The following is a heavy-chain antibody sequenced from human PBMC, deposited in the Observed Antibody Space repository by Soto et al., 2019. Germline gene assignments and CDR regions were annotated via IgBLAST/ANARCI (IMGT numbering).Heavy chain of an antibody. V-gene: IGHV1-3*01. J-gene: IGHJ4*01. D-gene: IGHD5-18*01. CDR3: ARSDEIVYSYGLAVDY. CDR2: INAGNCNT. Sequence: PAKPSSKESGYTYTSYSMHWVRHAHRQRLERMGWINAGNCNTDYSQKFQGRVTITRDTSASTAYMELGSLRSEDTAVFFCARSDEIVYSYGLAVDYWGHGTLVTGSS. CDR1: GYTYTSYS.